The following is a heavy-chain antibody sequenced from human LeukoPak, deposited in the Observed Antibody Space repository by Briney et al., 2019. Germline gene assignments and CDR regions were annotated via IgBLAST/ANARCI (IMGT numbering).Heavy chain of an antibody. CDR3: AKPLVYDSSGYYHGYYYYGMDV. D-gene: IGHD3-22*01. CDR1: GFTFSSYA. CDR2: ISGSGGST. V-gene: IGHV3-23*01. Sequence: PGGSLRLSCAASGFTFSSYAMSWVRQAPGKGLEWVSAISGSGGSTYYADSVKGRFTISRDNSKNTLYLQMNSLRAEDTAVYYCAKPLVYDSSGYYHGYYYYGMDVWGQGTTVTVSS. J-gene: IGHJ6*02.